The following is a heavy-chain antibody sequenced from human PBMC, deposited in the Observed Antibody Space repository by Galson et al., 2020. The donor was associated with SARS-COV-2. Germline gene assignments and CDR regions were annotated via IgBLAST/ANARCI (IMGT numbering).Heavy chain of an antibody. Sequence: ETSETLSLTCAVYGGSFSGYYWSWIRQPPGKGLEWIGDINHSGSTNYNPSLKSRVTISVDTSKNQFSLKLSSVTAADTAVYYCARLRYFDWLLRGAHDAFDIWGQGTMVTVSS. CDR1: GGSFSGYY. CDR2: INHSGST. D-gene: IGHD3-9*01. J-gene: IGHJ3*02. V-gene: IGHV4-34*01. CDR3: ARLRYFDWLLRGAHDAFDI.